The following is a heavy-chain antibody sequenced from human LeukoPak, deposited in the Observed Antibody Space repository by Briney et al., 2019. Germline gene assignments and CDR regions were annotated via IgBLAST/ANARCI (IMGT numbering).Heavy chain of an antibody. V-gene: IGHV4-39*01. CDR2: IYYSGST. CDR3: ARQGWSSASGYYFDY. Sequence: SETLSLTCGVSGGSISSSSYYWGWIRQPPGKGLEWVGTIYYSGSTYYNPSLKSRVPISVDTSKNQFSLKLSSVTAADTAVYYCARQGWSSASGYYFDYWGQGTLVTVSS. D-gene: IGHD6-19*01. CDR1: GGSISSSSYY. J-gene: IGHJ4*02.